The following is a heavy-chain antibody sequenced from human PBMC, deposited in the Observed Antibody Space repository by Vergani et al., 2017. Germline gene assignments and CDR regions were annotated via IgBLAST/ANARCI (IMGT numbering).Heavy chain of an antibody. J-gene: IGHJ4*02. V-gene: IGHV3-33*01. CDR3: ARGNQSPVPNLFDL. CDR2: IWSDGIYK. Sequence: QVQLVESGGGVVQPGRSLRLSCAASGFTFSSYGMHWVRQAPGKGLEWVAIIWSDGIYKYYGDSVKGRFTISRDTSKNTVLLEMNGLRAEDTAVYYCARGNQSPVPNLFDLWGQGTLVTVSS. D-gene: IGHD3-10*01. CDR1: GFTFSSYG.